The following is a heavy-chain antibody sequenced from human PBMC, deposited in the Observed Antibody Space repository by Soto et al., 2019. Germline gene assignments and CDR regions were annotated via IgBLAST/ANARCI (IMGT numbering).Heavy chain of an antibody. CDR3: AREEGLLNWFDP. J-gene: IGHJ5*02. D-gene: IGHD1-26*01. V-gene: IGHV3-48*01. CDR2: ISSSSSTI. Sequence: EVQLVESGGGLVQPGGSLRLSCAASGFTFSSYSMNWVRQAPGKGLEWVSYISSSSSTIYYADSVKGRFTISRDNAKNSLSLEMNSLRAEHTAVYYCAREEGLLNWFDPWRQGTLVTVAS. CDR1: GFTFSSYS.